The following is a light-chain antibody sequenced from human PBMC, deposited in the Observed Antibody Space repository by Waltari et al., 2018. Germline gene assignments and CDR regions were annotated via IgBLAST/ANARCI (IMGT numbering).Light chain of an antibody. J-gene: IGKJ4*01. CDR2: ATY. CDR1: QSINNY. Sequence: DIQMTQSPSYLSASVGDTVTITCRASQSINNYLTWYQQKPGKAPILLIYATYTLQSGVPSRVSGSGSGTDFTLTISNLQPEDFATYYCQQIYSLLRLTFGGGTKVDIK. V-gene: IGKV1-39*01. CDR3: QQIYSLLRLT.